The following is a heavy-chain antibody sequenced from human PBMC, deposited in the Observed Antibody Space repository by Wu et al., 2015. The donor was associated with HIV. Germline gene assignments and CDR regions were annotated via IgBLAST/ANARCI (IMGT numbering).Heavy chain of an antibody. V-gene: IGHV1-69*01. Sequence: QVQLVQSGAEVKKPGSSVKVSCKASGGTFSSYAISWVRQAPGQGLEWMGGIIPIFGTANYAQKFQGRVTITADESTSTAYMELSSLRSEDTAVYYCARTGERYYYDSSGYPTGMNYYYYMDVWAKGPRSPSP. CDR2: IIPIFGTA. J-gene: IGHJ6*03. CDR1: GGTFSSYA. D-gene: IGHD3-22*01. CDR3: ARTGERYYYDSSGYPTGMNYYYYMDV.